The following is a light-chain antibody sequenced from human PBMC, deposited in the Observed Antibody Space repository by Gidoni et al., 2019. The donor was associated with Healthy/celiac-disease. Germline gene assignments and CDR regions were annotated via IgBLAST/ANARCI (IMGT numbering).Light chain of an antibody. J-gene: IGKJ5*01. CDR3: QQSYSTPIT. CDR1: QSISSY. Sequence: DIHMTPSPSSLSASVGHRVTITCRASQSISSYLNWYQQKPGKAPKLLIYAAASLQSGVPSRFSGSGAGTDFTLTISSLQPEDFATYYCQQSYSTPITFGQGTRLEIK. V-gene: IGKV1-39*01. CDR2: AAA.